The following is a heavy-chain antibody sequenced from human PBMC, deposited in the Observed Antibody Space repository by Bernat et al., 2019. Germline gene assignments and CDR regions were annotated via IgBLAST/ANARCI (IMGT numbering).Heavy chain of an antibody. CDR1: GFTFSSYA. CDR3: ANDGFIAVAIDY. V-gene: IGHV3-23*01. Sequence: EVQLLESGGGLVQPGGSLRLSCAASGFTFSSYAMSWVRQAPGKGLEWVSAISGSGGSTYYADSVKGRFTISRDNSKNTLYLQMNSLRAEDTAVYYCANDGFIAVAIDYWGQGTLVTVSS. D-gene: IGHD6-19*01. CDR2: ISGSGGST. J-gene: IGHJ4*02.